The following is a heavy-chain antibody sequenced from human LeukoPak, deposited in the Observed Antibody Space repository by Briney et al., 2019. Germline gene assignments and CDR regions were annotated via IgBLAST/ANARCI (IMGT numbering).Heavy chain of an antibody. CDR3: ARVTRETPDY. CDR1: GGSIGSSSYY. J-gene: IGHJ4*02. Sequence: SETLSLTCTVSGGSIGSSSYYWGWIRQPPGKGLEWIGSIYYSGSTYYNPSLKSRVTISVDTSKNQFSLKLSSVTAADTAVYYCARVTRETPDYWGQGTLVTVSS. V-gene: IGHV4-39*07. D-gene: IGHD3-16*01. CDR2: IYYSGST.